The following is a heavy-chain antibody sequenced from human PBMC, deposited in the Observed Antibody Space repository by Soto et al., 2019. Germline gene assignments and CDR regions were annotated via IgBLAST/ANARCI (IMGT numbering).Heavy chain of an antibody. D-gene: IGHD5-12*01. CDR1: GFIFSDYA. J-gene: IGHJ5*02. CDR3: AKTMSRLGGYDMNWPAP. V-gene: IGHV3-23*01. Sequence: LSLSCAAAGFIFSDYAMTGVRQAPGKGLEWVSTISGTRGRQRNTFYTASVKGRFTVTRDNSKNTLXLXXXSLRVEDTAVYYCAKTMSRLGGYDMNWPAPRGQATLVPVSS. CDR2: ISGTRGRQRNT.